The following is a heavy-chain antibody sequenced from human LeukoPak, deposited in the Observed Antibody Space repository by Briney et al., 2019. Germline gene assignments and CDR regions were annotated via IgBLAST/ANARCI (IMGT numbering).Heavy chain of an antibody. J-gene: IGHJ5*02. Sequence: ASVKVSCKASGYTFTSYDINWVRQATRQGLEWMGWMNPNSGNTGYAQKFQGRVTMTRNTSISTAYMELSSLRSEDTAVYYCARGLPRYCSSTSCYPNWFDPWGQGTLVTVSS. CDR2: MNPNSGNT. CDR1: GYTFTSYD. D-gene: IGHD2-2*01. V-gene: IGHV1-8*01. CDR3: ARGLPRYCSSTSCYPNWFDP.